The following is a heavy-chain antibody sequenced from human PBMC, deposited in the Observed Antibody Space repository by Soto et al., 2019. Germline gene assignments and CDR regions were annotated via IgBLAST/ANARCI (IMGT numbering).Heavy chain of an antibody. Sequence: PSETLSLTCDISGGSINSNNWWIWVRQSPGKGLEWIGQIYRSGSTNYNPSLKSRVTISVDTSKNKFSLKLSSVTAADTAVYYCARDLRYGDFESYGMDVWGQGTTVTVSS. J-gene: IGHJ6*02. D-gene: IGHD4-17*01. CDR2: IYRSGST. V-gene: IGHV4-4*02. CDR1: GGSINSNNW. CDR3: ARDLRYGDFESYGMDV.